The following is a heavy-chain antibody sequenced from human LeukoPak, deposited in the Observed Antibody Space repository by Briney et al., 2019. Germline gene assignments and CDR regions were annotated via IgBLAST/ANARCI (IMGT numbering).Heavy chain of an antibody. J-gene: IGHJ4*02. CDR2: ISPTGSTT. Sequence: GGSLRLSCTASGFSFSGHWMHWARQLPGKGLVWVSRISPTGSTTSYADSVKGRLTVSRDNAKNTLYLQVNNLRAEDTAVYYCARGPNSNWSGLDFWGQGTLLTVST. CDR1: GFSFSGHW. CDR3: ARGPNSNWSGLDF. D-gene: IGHD6-6*01. V-gene: IGHV3-74*01.